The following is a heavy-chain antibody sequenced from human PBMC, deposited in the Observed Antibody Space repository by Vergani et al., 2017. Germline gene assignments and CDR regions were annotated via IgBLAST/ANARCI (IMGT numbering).Heavy chain of an antibody. D-gene: IGHD3-22*01. J-gene: IGHJ4*02. Sequence: QVQLVQSGAEVKKPGSSVKVSCKASGGTFSSYAISWVRQAPGKGLEWMGGIIPIFGTANYAQKFQGRVTITADESKSTSYMELSSLRSEDTAVYYCSTTYYYDSSGSNYFDYWGQGTLVTVSS. V-gene: IGHV1-69*01. CDR2: IIPIFGTA. CDR1: GGTFSSYA. CDR3: STTYYYDSSGSNYFDY.